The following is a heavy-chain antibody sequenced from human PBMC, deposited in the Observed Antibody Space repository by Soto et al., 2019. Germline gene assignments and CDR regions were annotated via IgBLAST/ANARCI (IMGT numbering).Heavy chain of an antibody. D-gene: IGHD6-19*01. CDR2: ISDDGSKR. V-gene: IGHV3-30*18. Sequence: QVQLVESGGGVVQPGGSLRLSCAASGFTFSTYGMHWIRQAPGKGLEWVALISDDGSKRYYIDSVKDRFIISRDNSKNTLYLQMNRLRSEDTAVYYCAKDNMVAVAVDQYNNMDVWGQGTTVSVSS. CDR1: GFTFSTYG. J-gene: IGHJ6*02. CDR3: AKDNMVAVAVDQYNNMDV.